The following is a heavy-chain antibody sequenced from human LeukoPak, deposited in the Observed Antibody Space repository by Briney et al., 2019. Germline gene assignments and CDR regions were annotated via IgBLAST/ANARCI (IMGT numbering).Heavy chain of an antibody. Sequence: GESLKISCKGSGYSFSTYKISWVRQMPGKGLEWMGLVSPGDPDTRYGPSFQGHVTISADKSISTAYLQWSSLKASDTAMYYCARRALPPAYCGGDCFDAFDIWGQGTMVTVSS. V-gene: IGHV5-51*01. J-gene: IGHJ3*02. CDR3: ARRALPPAYCGGDCFDAFDI. CDR1: GYSFSTYK. D-gene: IGHD2-21*02. CDR2: VSPGDPDT.